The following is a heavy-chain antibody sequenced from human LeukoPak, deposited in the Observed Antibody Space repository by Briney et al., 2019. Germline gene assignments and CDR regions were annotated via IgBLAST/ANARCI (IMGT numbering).Heavy chain of an antibody. Sequence: SETLSLTCTVSGGSISSGSYYWSWIRRPAGKGLEWIGRIYTSGSTNYNPSLKSRVTISVDTSKNQFSLKLSSVTAADTAVHYCARRVRLGIAVVRWFDPWGQGTLVTVSS. CDR3: ARRVRLGIAVVRWFDP. J-gene: IGHJ5*02. D-gene: IGHD6-19*01. V-gene: IGHV4-61*02. CDR1: GGSISSGSYY. CDR2: IYTSGST.